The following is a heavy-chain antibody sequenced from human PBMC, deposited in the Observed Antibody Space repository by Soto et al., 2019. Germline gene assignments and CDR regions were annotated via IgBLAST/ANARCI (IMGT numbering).Heavy chain of an antibody. J-gene: IGHJ5*02. CDR2: IYYSGNT. Sequence: SETLSLTCTVSGGSICSYYWSWIRQPPGKGLEWIGYIYYSGNTNYNPSLKSRVTISVDTSKNQFSLKLSSVTAAVTAVYYCARQGKGTGWFDPWGQGTLVTVSS. CDR3: ARQGKGTGWFDP. CDR1: GGSICSYY. D-gene: IGHD1-1*01. V-gene: IGHV4-59*08.